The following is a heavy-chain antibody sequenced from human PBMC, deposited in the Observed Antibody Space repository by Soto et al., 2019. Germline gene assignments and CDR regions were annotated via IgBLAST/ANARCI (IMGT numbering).Heavy chain of an antibody. CDR3: ARVEWELLTQQY. Sequence: QVQLVQSGAEVKKPGASVKVSCKASGYTFTSYGISWVRQAPGQGLEWMGWISAYNGNTNYAQKLQGRXXMXTXXSTSTAYMELRSLRSDDTAVYYCARVEWELLTQQYWGQGTLVTVSS. J-gene: IGHJ4*02. CDR1: GYTFTSYG. D-gene: IGHD1-26*01. CDR2: ISAYNGNT. V-gene: IGHV1-18*01.